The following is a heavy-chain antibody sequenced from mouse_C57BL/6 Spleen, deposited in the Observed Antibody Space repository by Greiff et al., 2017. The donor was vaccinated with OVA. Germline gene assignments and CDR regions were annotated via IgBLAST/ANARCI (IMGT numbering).Heavy chain of an antibody. CDR1: GYTFTDYY. J-gene: IGHJ2*01. V-gene: IGHV1-19*01. Sequence: VQLKQSGPVLVKPGASVKMSCKASGYTFTDYYMNWVKQSHGKSLEWIGVINPYNGGTSYNQKFKGKATLTVDKSSSTAYMELNSLTSEDSAVYYCAREESPYFDYWGQGTTLTVSS. CDR2: INPYNGGT. CDR3: AREESPYFDY.